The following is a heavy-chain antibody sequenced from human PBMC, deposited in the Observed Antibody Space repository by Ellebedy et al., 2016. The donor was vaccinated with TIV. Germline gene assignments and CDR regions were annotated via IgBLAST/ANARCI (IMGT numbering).Heavy chain of an antibody. D-gene: IGHD5-24*01. CDR1: RGTFSSYA. Sequence: SVKVSXKASRGTFSSYAISWVRQAPGQGLEWMGGIIPIFGTANYAQKFQGRVTITADESTSTAYMELSSLRSEDTAVYYCARDRGDGYTGPFDYWGQGTLVTVSS. CDR3: ARDRGDGYTGPFDY. J-gene: IGHJ4*02. CDR2: IIPIFGTA. V-gene: IGHV1-69*13.